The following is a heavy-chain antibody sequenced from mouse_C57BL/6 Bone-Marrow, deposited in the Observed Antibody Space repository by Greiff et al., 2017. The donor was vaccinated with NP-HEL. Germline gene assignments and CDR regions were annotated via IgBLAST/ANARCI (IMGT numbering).Heavy chain of an antibody. D-gene: IGHD1-1*01. CDR3: ARSFHYYCIDY. CDR1: GYTFTSYT. CDR2: INPSSGYT. J-gene: IGHJ2*01. V-gene: IGHV1-4*01. Sequence: VQLLQSGADLARPGASVKMSCKASGYTFTSYTMHWVKQRPGQGLEWIGYINPSSGYTKYNQKFKDKSTLTADKSSSTAYMQLSSLTSEDSAVYYCARSFHYYCIDYWGQGTTLTVSS.